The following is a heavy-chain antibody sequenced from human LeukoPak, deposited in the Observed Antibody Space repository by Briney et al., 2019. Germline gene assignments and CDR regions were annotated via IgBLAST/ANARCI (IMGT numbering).Heavy chain of an antibody. V-gene: IGHV3-7*01. CDR3: ARERVERWLQSPFGDY. CDR1: GFTFSSYW. D-gene: IGHD5-24*01. CDR2: IRQDGSEK. Sequence: GGSLRLSCAASGFTFSSYWMSWVRQASGKGLEWVANIRQDGSEKYYVDSVKGRFTISRDNAKNSLYLQMNSLRAEDTAVYYCARERVERWLQSPFGDYWGQGTLVTVSS. J-gene: IGHJ4*02.